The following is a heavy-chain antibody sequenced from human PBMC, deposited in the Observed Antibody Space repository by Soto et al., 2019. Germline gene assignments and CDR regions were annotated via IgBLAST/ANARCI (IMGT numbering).Heavy chain of an antibody. CDR3: ARDKFWSGLDDAFDI. CDR1: GGTFSSYT. J-gene: IGHJ3*02. CDR2: IIPILGIA. V-gene: IGHV1-69*04. D-gene: IGHD3-3*01. Sequence: KVSCKASGGTFSSYTISWVRQAPGQGLEWMGRIIPILGIANYAQKFQGRVTITADKSTSTAYMELSSLRSEDTAVYYCARDKFWSGLDDAFDIWGQGTMVTVSS.